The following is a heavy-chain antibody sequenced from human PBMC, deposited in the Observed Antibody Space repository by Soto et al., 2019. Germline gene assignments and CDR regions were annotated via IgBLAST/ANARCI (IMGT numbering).Heavy chain of an antibody. CDR2: IWYDGSKK. CDR3: EREGAVAGSQDF. Sequence: QVQLVESGGGVVQPGKSLRLSCAASGFIFSDYGIHWVRQAPGKGLEWVALIWYDGSKKYYADSVKGRFTVSRDNINSTLYLEMNRLRVEDSAVYYCEREGAVAGSQDFWGQGTLVTVSS. J-gene: IGHJ4*02. CDR1: GFIFSDYG. V-gene: IGHV3-33*01. D-gene: IGHD6-19*01.